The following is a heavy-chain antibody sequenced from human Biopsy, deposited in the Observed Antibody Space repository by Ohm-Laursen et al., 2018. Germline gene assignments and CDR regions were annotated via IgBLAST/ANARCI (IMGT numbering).Heavy chain of an antibody. CDR2: IYYGGTT. D-gene: IGHD1-26*01. J-gene: IGHJ6*02. Sequence: TLSLTCTVSGGPFGINSHYWIWIRQPPGKGLEWIASIYYGGTTHYNASLQGRVTISVDQPKNHFSLRLTSVTAADTAVYYCSKRDLSGTSPVWGQGTTVTVSS. V-gene: IGHV4-39*01. CDR3: SKRDLSGTSPV. CDR1: GGPFGINSHY.